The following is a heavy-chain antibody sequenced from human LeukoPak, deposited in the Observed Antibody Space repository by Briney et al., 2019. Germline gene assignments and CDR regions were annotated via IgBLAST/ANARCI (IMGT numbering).Heavy chain of an antibody. V-gene: IGHV3-74*01. Sequence: PGGSLRLSCAASGFTFSSYWMHWVRQAPGKRLVWVSHINSDGSDTTYADSVKGRFTISRDNAENTLHLQMNSLRAEDTAVYFCARDDSVAGSGAFDIWGQGTMVTVSS. CDR3: ARDDSVAGSGAFDI. CDR2: INSDGSDT. CDR1: GFTFSSYW. D-gene: IGHD6-19*01. J-gene: IGHJ3*02.